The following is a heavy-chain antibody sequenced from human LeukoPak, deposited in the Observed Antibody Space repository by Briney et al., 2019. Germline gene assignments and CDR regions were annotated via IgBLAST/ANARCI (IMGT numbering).Heavy chain of an antibody. CDR2: IYYSGTT. D-gene: IGHD3-10*01. Sequence: SETLSLTCAVYGGSFSGYYWGWIRQPPGKGLEWIGSIYYSGTTYYNPSLKSRVTISVDTSKNQFSLKLSSVTAADTALYYCAKHYMGSSYNHGLDCWGQGTLVTVSS. V-gene: IGHV4-39*01. CDR1: GGSFSGYY. CDR3: AKHYMGSSYNHGLDC. J-gene: IGHJ4*02.